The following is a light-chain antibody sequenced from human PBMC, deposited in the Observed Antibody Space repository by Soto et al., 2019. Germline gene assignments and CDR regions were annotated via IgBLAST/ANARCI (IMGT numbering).Light chain of an antibody. CDR1: NIGSKS. J-gene: IGLJ2*01. Sequence: SYELTQSPSVSVAPGQTARITCGGNNIGSKSVHRYQQKPGQAPVLVVYDARDRPSMIPERFSGTNSGSTATLTINRVEAGDEADYYCQVWDSGSDGVVFGGGTKLTVL. CDR2: DAR. V-gene: IGLV3-21*02. CDR3: QVWDSGSDGVV.